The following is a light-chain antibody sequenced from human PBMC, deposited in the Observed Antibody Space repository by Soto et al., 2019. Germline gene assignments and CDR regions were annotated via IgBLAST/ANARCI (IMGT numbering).Light chain of an antibody. CDR2: DSS. CDR1: QSLSTY. CDR3: QQRYNWPPLT. Sequence: EVVLTQSPATLSLSPGERATLSCRASQSLSTYLAWYQQKPGQAPRLLIYDSSNRSTGVPARFSGRGSGTDLALTISSLEPEDFAVYYCQQRYNWPPLTFGGGTRVEIK. J-gene: IGKJ4*01. V-gene: IGKV3-11*01.